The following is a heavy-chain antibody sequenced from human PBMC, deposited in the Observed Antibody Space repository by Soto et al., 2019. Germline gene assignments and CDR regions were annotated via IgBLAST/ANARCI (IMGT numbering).Heavy chain of an antibody. V-gene: IGHV3-48*01. Sequence: EVQLVESGGGLVQPGGSLRLSCAASGFTFSSYSMNWVRQAPGKGLEWVSYISSSSSTIYYEDSVKGRFTISRDNAKNSLYLQMNSLRAEDTAVYYCARDPLYYDYIWGSYRPIFDYWGQGTLVTVSS. CDR3: ARDPLYYDYIWGSYRPIFDY. CDR2: ISSSSSTI. J-gene: IGHJ4*02. D-gene: IGHD3-16*02. CDR1: GFTFSSYS.